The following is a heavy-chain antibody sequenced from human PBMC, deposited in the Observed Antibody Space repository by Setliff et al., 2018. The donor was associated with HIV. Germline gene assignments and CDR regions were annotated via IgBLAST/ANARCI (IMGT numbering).Heavy chain of an antibody. CDR3: ARVNSGGYNYKSFFDY. Sequence: PGGSLRLSCAASGFTFISYAMSWVRQAPGKGLEWVSYISSSSSTIYYADSVKGRFTISRDNAKNSLYLQMNSLRAEDTAVYYCARVNSGGYNYKSFFDYWGQGTLVTVSS. D-gene: IGHD5-12*01. V-gene: IGHV3-48*01. CDR2: ISSSSSTI. J-gene: IGHJ4*02. CDR1: GFTFISYA.